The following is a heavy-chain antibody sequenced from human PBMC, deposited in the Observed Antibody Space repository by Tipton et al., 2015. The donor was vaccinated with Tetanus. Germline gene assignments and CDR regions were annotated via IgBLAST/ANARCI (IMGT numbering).Heavy chain of an antibody. D-gene: IGHD6-13*01. J-gene: IGHJ4*02. CDR3: ARVSTNSGTSWRFDY. CDR2: ISGDGTNT. V-gene: IGHV3-30*03. CDR1: GFTFNDHG. Sequence: SLRLSCAASGFTFNDHGMHWVRQTPVKGLEWVAIISGDGTNTNYADSVRGRFTISRDNSRNTLYLQMNSLRPEDTAVYYCARVSTNSGTSWRFDYWGQGTLVTVSS.